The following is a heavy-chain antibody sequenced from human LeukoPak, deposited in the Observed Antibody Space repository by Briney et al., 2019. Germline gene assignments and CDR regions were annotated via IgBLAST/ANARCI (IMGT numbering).Heavy chain of an antibody. J-gene: IGHJ6*03. CDR1: GYTFTGYY. CDR2: INPNSGGT. V-gene: IGHV1-2*02. CDR3: ARAMDFPNGHYYYYYYMDV. D-gene: IGHD2/OR15-2a*01. Sequence: GASVKVSCKASGYTFTGYYMHWVRQAPGQGLEWMGWINPNSGGTNYAQKFQGRVTMTRDTSISTAYMELSRLRSDDTAVYYCARAMDFPNGHYYYYYYMDVWGKGTTVTVSS.